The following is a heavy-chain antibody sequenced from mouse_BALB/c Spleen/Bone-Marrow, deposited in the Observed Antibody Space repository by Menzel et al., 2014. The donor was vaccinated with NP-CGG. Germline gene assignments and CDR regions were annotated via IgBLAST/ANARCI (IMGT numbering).Heavy chain of an antibody. J-gene: IGHJ4*01. Sequence: EVKVIESGGGLVKPGGSLKLSCAASGFTFSDYYMYWVRQTPEKRLEWVATISDGGSYTYYPDSVKGRFTISRDNAKNNLYLQMSSLKSEDTAMYYCARVLQPHYYAMDYWGQGTSVTVSS. CDR1: GFTFSDYY. V-gene: IGHV5-4*02. CDR3: ARVLQPHYYAMDY. CDR2: ISDGGSYT. D-gene: IGHD1-1*01.